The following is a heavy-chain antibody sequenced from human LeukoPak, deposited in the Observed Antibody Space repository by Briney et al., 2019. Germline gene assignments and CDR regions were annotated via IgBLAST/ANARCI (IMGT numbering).Heavy chain of an antibody. CDR1: GFTVSSNY. CDR2: MSGNGGTT. D-gene: IGHD3-22*01. J-gene: IGHJ4*02. CDR3: ARRDYYDSSGYSPLFDY. Sequence: GGSLRLSCAVSGFTVSSNYVSWVRQAPGKGLEWVSGMSGNGGTTYYADSVKGRFTISRDNSKNTLYLQMNNLRVEDTAVYYCARRDYYDSSGYSPLFDYWGQGTLVTVSS. V-gene: IGHV3-23*01.